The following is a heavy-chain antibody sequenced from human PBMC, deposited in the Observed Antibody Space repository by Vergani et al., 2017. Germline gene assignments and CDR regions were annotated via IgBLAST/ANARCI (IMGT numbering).Heavy chain of an antibody. Sequence: QVQLVQSGAEVKKPGASVKVSCKVSGYTLTELSMHWVRQAPGKGLEWMGGFDPEDGETIYAQKFQGRVTMTEDTSTDTAYMELSSLRSEDTAVYYCARLTPAGDFGVVIIRDYFDYWGQGTLVTVSS. D-gene: IGHD3-3*01. CDR1: GYTLTELS. CDR2: FDPEDGET. CDR3: ARLTPAGDFGVVIIRDYFDY. V-gene: IGHV1-24*01. J-gene: IGHJ4*02.